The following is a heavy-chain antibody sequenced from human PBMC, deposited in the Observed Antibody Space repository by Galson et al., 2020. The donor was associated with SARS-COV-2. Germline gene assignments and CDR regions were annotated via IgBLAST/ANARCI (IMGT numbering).Heavy chain of an antibody. Sequence: GGSLRLSCEASGFTFTNYPMHWVRQATGKGLEWVAAISYDGSNKFYADSVKGRFIISRDNSKNTLYLQMNSLRADDTALYYCAKDGGPHGSGYYYAMDVWGQGTTLTVSS. CDR2: ISYDGSNK. J-gene: IGHJ6*02. D-gene: IGHD2-15*01. CDR1: GFTFTNYP. V-gene: IGHV3-30*18. CDR3: AKDGGPHGSGYYYAMDV.